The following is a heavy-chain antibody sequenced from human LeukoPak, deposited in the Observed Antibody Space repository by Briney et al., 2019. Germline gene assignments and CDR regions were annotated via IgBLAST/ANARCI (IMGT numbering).Heavy chain of an antibody. D-gene: IGHD2-15*01. Sequence: GGSLRLSCAASGCTFSSYGMHWVRQAPGKGLEWVAVISYDGSNKYYADSVKGRFTISRDNSKNTLYLQMNSLRAEDTAVYYCAKSEGYCSGGSCFFDYWGQGTLVTVSS. J-gene: IGHJ4*02. CDR2: ISYDGSNK. V-gene: IGHV3-30*18. CDR1: GCTFSSYG. CDR3: AKSEGYCSGGSCFFDY.